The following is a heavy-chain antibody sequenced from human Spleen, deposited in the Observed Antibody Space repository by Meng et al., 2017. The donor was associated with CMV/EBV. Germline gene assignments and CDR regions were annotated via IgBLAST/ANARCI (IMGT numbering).Heavy chain of an antibody. V-gene: IGHV3-7*01. CDR2: IKQDGSEK. J-gene: IGHJ6*02. CDR1: GFTFSSYW. D-gene: IGHD3-10*01. CDR3: ARAIKHYYGSGSSTYYYYYGMDV. Sequence: GESLKISCAASGFTFSSYWMSWVRQAPGKGLEWVANIKQDGSEKYYVDSVKGRFTISRDNAKNSLYLQMNSLRAEDTAVYYCARAIKHYYGSGSSTYYYYYGMDVWGQGTTVTVSS.